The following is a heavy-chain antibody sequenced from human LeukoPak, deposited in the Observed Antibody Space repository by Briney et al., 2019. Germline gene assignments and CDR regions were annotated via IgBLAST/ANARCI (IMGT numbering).Heavy chain of an antibody. V-gene: IGHV3-23*01. J-gene: IGHJ4*02. Sequence: PGGSLRLSRAASGLTFSSYAMSWVRQAPGKGLEWVSAISGSGGSTYHADSVKGRFTISRDNSKNTLYLQMNSLRAEDTAVYYCAKDSEVLRYFDWLSHFDYWGQGTLVTVSS. CDR2: ISGSGGST. CDR1: GLTFSSYA. D-gene: IGHD3-9*01. CDR3: AKDSEVLRYFDWLSHFDY.